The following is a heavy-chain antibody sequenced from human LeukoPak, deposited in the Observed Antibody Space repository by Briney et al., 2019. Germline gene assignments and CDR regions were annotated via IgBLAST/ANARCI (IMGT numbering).Heavy chain of an antibody. CDR3: TTDDYGSHRDC. CDR2: IKSKTDGGTT. J-gene: IGHJ4*02. D-gene: IGHD4-17*01. Sequence: GGSLRLSCAASGFTFGNAWMSWIRQAPGKGLEWVGRIKSKTDGGTTDYAAPVKGRFSISRDDSKNTLDLQMNSLKTEDTAVYYCTTDDYGSHRDCWGQGTLVTVSS. V-gene: IGHV3-15*01. CDR1: GFTFGNAW.